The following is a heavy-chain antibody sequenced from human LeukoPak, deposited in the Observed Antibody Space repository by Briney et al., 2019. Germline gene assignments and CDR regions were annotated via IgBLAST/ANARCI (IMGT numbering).Heavy chain of an antibody. Sequence: ASVKASCKASGYTFTSYGISWVRQAPGQGLEWMGWISAYNGNTNYAQKLQGRVTMTTDTSTSTAYMELRSLRSDDTAVYYCKNERAAAGNDAFDIWGQGTMVTVSS. V-gene: IGHV1-18*01. D-gene: IGHD6-13*01. CDR2: ISAYNGNT. CDR1: GYTFTSYG. J-gene: IGHJ3*02. CDR3: KNERAAAGNDAFDI.